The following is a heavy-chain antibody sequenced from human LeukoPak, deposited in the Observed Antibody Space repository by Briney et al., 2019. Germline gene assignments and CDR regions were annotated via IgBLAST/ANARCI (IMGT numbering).Heavy chain of an antibody. CDR3: ARASHTGYDY. CDR1: GFIFSNYE. J-gene: IGHJ4*02. CDR2: ISHTSSAI. Sequence: PGGSLRLSCAASGFIFSNYEMNWVRQAPGKGLEWVSYISHTSSAIYYADSVKGRFTISRDNAKNSLYLQMNSLRDEDTAVYYCARASHTGYDYWGQGTLVTVSS. D-gene: IGHD3-9*01. V-gene: IGHV3-48*02.